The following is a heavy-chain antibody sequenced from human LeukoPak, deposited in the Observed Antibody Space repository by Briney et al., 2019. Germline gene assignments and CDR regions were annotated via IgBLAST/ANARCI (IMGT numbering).Heavy chain of an antibody. D-gene: IGHD3-22*01. CDR2: INPNSGGT. Sequence: ASVKVSCKASGYTFTGYYMHWVRQAPGQGLEWMGWINPNSGGTNYAQKFQGRVTMTRDTSISTAYMELSRLRSDDTAVYYCARESSPHYYDSSGYTTEDAFDIWGQGTMVTVSS. CDR1: GYTFTGYY. CDR3: ARESSPHYYDSSGYTTEDAFDI. V-gene: IGHV1-2*02. J-gene: IGHJ3*02.